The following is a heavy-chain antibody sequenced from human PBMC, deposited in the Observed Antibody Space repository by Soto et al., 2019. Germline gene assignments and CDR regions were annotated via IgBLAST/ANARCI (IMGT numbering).Heavy chain of an antibody. D-gene: IGHD3-10*01. V-gene: IGHV6-1*01. CDR3: SRGRSSGNYYP. Sequence: SQTLSLTCAISGDSVSSDNAAWSWIRQSPSRGLEWLGRTYYRSKWYNEYEVSVKSRISINPDTSKNQFSLQLNSVTPEDTAVYFCSRGRSSGNYYPWGQGTLVTVSS. CDR1: GDSVSSDNAA. J-gene: IGHJ5*02. CDR2: TYYRSKWYN.